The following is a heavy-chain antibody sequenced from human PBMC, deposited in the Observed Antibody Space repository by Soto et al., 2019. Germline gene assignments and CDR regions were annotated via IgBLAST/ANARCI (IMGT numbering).Heavy chain of an antibody. CDR3: ARDRAVAGEEYYYYYGMDV. Sequence: PGGSLRLSCAASGFTFSSYGMHWVRQAPGKGLEWVAVIWYDGSNKYYADSVKGRFTISRDNSKNTLYLQMNNLRAEDTAVYYCARDRAVAGEEYYYYYGMDVWGQGTTVTVSS. CDR1: GFTFSSYG. V-gene: IGHV3-33*01. J-gene: IGHJ6*02. CDR2: IWYDGSNK. D-gene: IGHD6-19*01.